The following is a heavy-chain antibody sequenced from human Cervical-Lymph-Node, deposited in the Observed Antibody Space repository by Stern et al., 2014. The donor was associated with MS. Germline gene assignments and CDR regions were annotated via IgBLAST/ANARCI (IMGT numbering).Heavy chain of an antibody. CDR1: GFTFDDYA. CDR3: AKNRNPGPGGVVSTARFDP. J-gene: IGHJ5*02. D-gene: IGHD3-3*01. CDR2: ISWNSGSI. V-gene: IGHV3-9*01. Sequence: EVQLVQSGGGLVQPGRSLRLSCAASGFTFDDYAMHWVRQAPGKGLEWVSGISWNSGSIGYADSVKGRFTISSANAQNSLYLQMNSLRAEDTALYYCAKNRNPGPGGVVSTARFDPWGQGTLVTVSS.